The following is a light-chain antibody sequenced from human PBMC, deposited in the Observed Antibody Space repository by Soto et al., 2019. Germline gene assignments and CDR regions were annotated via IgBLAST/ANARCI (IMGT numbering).Light chain of an antibody. CDR3: ISYTSGSIPYV. J-gene: IGLJ1*01. CDR1: SSDVGGYNY. V-gene: IGLV2-14*01. Sequence: QPVLTQPASVSGSPGQSIAISCTGTSSDVGGYNYVSWYQHHPGKAPKLIIFEVTNRPSGVSNRFSGSKSGNTASLTISGLQAEDEADYYCISYTSGSIPYVFGTGTKVTVL. CDR2: EVT.